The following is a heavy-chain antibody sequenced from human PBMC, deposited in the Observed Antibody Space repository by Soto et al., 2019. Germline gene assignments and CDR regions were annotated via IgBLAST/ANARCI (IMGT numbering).Heavy chain of an antibody. J-gene: IGHJ6*02. CDR3: ARECSTVTNSGMAV. V-gene: IGHV4-31*03. D-gene: IGHD4-17*01. CDR2: IYYSGST. Sequence: SETLSLTCTVSGGSINSGGNYWSWIRQHPGKGLEWIGYIYYSGSTYYNPALKSRVSISVDTSKNQFSLKLSSVTAADTAVYYCARECSTVTNSGMAVWGQGTTVTVFS. CDR1: GGSINSGGNY.